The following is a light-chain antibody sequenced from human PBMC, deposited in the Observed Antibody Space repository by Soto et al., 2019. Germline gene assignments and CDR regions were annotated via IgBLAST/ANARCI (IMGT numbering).Light chain of an antibody. V-gene: IGLV2-14*03. J-gene: IGLJ1*01. CDR2: AVS. CDR3: ISYTDRQSYL. CDR1: SSDIGSYNH. Sequence: QSALTQPASVCGSPGQSIIISCSGTSSDIGSYNHVAWYQQFPGKSPKLMIYAVSDRPSGVCDRFSGSKSGITAPLNISGLQTEDEADSYCISYTDRQSYLFGTGTKVTVL.